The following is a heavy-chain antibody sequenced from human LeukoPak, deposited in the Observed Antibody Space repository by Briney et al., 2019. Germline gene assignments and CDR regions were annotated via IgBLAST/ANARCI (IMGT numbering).Heavy chain of an antibody. D-gene: IGHD2-15*01. CDR3: AKCVSEWVVVSYFDY. CDR2: ISYDGSNK. J-gene: IGHJ4*02. Sequence: GGSLRLSCAASGFTFSSYAMHWVRQAPGKGLEWVAVISYDGSNKYYADSVKGRFTISRDNSKNTLYLQMNSLRAEDTAVYYCAKCVSEWVVVSYFDYWGQGTLVTVSS. CDR1: GFTFSSYA. V-gene: IGHV3-30-3*02.